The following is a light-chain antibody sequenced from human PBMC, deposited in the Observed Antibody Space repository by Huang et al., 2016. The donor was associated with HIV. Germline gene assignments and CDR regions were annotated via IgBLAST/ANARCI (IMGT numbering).Light chain of an antibody. J-gene: IGKJ4*01. CDR3: HQYYSAPLT. Sequence: DIVLIQSPDSLPVSLGERATITCKPSENILSRSDNKNYFAWYQQKPGQPPKLLVSWASTRESGVPDRFSGSGNGTDFTLTINNLQAEDVATYYCHQYYSAPLTFGGGTRVEIK. CDR2: WAS. CDR1: ENILSRSDNKNY. V-gene: IGKV4-1*01.